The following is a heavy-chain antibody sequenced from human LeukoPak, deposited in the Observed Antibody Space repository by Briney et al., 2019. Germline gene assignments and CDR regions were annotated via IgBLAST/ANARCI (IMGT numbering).Heavy chain of an antibody. CDR2: ITPIFGTL. V-gene: IGHV1-69*06. CDR1: GYTFSSYA. D-gene: IGHD2-15*01. CDR3: ARGYCSGGTCFYYYMDV. Sequence: ASVKVSCKASGYTFSSYAISWVRQAPGQGLEWMGGITPIFGTLNYAQKFQGRVTISADKSTSTAYMELSSLRSEDTAVYYCARGYCSGGTCFYYYMDVWGKGTTVTVSS. J-gene: IGHJ6*03.